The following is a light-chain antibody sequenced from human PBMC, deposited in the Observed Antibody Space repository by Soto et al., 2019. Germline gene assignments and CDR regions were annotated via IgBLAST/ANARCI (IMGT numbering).Light chain of an antibody. J-gene: IGKJ2*01. Sequence: DIHMTQSPSSLSAAVGDRVTITCRASQGVSAYLLWYQQRQGTPPKLLLYAASNWVRGVPSRFSGSGSGTNFSLTISNLQPEDFATYYCQQSYKTPHTFGQGTRLDTK. CDR1: QGVSAY. CDR3: QQSYKTPHT. V-gene: IGKV1-39*01. CDR2: AAS.